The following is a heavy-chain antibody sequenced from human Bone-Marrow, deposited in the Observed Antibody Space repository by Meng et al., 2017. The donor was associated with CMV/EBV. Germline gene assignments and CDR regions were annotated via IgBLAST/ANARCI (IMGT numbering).Heavy chain of an antibody. V-gene: IGHV3-30*02. D-gene: IGHD3-22*01. J-gene: IGHJ4*02. Sequence: GGSLRLSCAASGFTFSSYGMHWVRQAPGKGLEWVAFIRYDGSNKYYADSVKGRFTISRDNSKNTLYLQMNSLRAEVTAVYYCAKECGGLSSSGLKALDYWGQGTLVTVSS. CDR1: GFTFSSYG. CDR3: AKECGGLSSSGLKALDY. CDR2: IRYDGSNK.